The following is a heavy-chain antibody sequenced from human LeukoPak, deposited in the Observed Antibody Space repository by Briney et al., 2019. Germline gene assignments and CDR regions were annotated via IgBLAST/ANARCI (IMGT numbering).Heavy chain of an antibody. CDR3: ARVGIAAAGTIDVDY. D-gene: IGHD6-13*01. CDR1: GYTFTSYG. J-gene: IGHJ4*02. CDR2: ISAYNGNT. V-gene: IGHV1-18*01. Sequence: ASVKVSCKASGYTFTSYGISWVRQAPGQGLEWMGWISAYNGNTNYAQKLQGRVTMTTDTSTSTAYMELRSLRSVDTAVYYCARVGIAAAGTIDVDYWGQGTLVTVSA.